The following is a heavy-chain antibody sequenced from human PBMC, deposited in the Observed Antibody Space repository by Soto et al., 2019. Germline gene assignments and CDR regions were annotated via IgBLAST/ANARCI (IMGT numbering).Heavy chain of an antibody. CDR1: GFTFTSSA. D-gene: IGHD6-13*01. CDR2: IVVGSGNT. V-gene: IGHV1-58*01. Sequence: GASVKVSCKASGFTFTSSAVQWVRQARGQRLEWIGWIVVGSGNTNYAQKFQERVTITRDMSTSTAYMELSSLRSEDTAVYYCAAEGAAALYYYCGMDVWGQGTTVTVSS. J-gene: IGHJ6*02. CDR3: AAEGAAALYYYCGMDV.